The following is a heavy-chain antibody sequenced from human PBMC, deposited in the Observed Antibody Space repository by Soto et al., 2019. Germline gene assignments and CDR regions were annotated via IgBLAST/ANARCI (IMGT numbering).Heavy chain of an antibody. Sequence: SETLSLTCTVAGGSVSSGSYYWSWIRQPPGKGLEWIGYIYYSGSTNYNPSLKSRVTISVDTSKNQFSLKLSSVTAADTAVYYCARDLGISMVRGVEVAFDPCGQGTLVTVSS. CDR3: ARDLGISMVRGVEVAFDP. D-gene: IGHD3-10*01. CDR2: IYYSGST. V-gene: IGHV4-61*01. CDR1: GGSVSSGSYY. J-gene: IGHJ5*02.